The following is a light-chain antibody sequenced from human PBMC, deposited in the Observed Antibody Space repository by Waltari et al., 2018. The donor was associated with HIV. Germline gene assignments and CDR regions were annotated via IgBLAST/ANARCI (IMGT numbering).Light chain of an antibody. CDR3: SSYTSSSTWV. V-gene: IGLV2-14*03. CDR2: CVS. Sequence: QSALTQPASVSGSPGQSITISCTGTSSDVGGYNYVSWYQKHPGKAPKLMIYCVSKRPSGVSNRFSGSKSGNTASLTISGLQAEDEADYYCSSYTSSSTWVFGGGTKLTVL. CDR1: SSDVGGYNY. J-gene: IGLJ3*02.